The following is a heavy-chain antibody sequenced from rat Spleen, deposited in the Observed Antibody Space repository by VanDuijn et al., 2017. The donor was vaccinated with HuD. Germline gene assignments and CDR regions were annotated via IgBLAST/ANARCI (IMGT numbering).Heavy chain of an antibody. CDR3: ARQDTSGYSNWFTY. J-gene: IGHJ3*01. CDR1: GFTFSNYD. D-gene: IGHD4-3*01. CDR2: ISSSGGST. Sequence: EVQLVESDGGLVQPGRSLKLSCAASGFTFSNYDMAWVRQAPTKGLEWVASISSSGGSTYYRDSVKGRFTVSRDNAKSTLYLQMDSLRSEDTATYYCARQDTSGYSNWFTYWGQGTLVTVSS. V-gene: IGHV5S23*01.